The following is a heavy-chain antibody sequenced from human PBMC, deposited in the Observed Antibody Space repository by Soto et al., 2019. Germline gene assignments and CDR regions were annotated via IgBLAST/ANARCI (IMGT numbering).Heavy chain of an antibody. CDR1: GGSITIGTYY. D-gene: IGHD3-9*01. J-gene: IGHJ4*02. V-gene: IGHV4-39*01. CDR2: SSYSGRT. Sequence: QVQLQESGPGLVKPSETLSLTCTVSGGSITIGTYYWGWIRQPPVTAPEWIGSSSYSGRTYYNPSLERRVTIFIDMSKNQFDLRLSSVTAADTAVDYCARPSSGGNSWFFAYWGQGTLVSVSS. CDR3: ARPSSGGNSWFFAY.